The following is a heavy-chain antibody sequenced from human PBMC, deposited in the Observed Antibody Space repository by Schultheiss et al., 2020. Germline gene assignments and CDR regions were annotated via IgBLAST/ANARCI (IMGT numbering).Heavy chain of an antibody. Sequence: SQTLSLTCTVSGGSISSSSYYWGWIRQPPGKGLEWIGSIYYSGSTYYNPSLKSRVTISVDTSKNQFSLKLSSVTAADTAVYYCARVGMVQGVIRGFEYWGQGTLVTVSS. CDR2: IYYSGST. CDR3: ARVGMVQGVIRGFEY. J-gene: IGHJ4*02. D-gene: IGHD3-10*01. CDR1: GGSISSSSYY. V-gene: IGHV4-39*01.